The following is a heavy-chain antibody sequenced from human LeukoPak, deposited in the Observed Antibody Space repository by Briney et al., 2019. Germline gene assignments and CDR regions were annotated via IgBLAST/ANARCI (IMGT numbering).Heavy chain of an antibody. CDR1: GYTFTGYY. CDR2: SNPDSGGT. Sequence: GASVKVSCKASGYTFTGYYIHWVRQAPGQGIEWMGWSNPDSGGTNYAQNFQGRVTMTRDTSISTAYMELSRLRSDDTAVYSCARELATGTTVWFDPWGQGTLVTVSS. J-gene: IGHJ5*02. D-gene: IGHD1-1*01. V-gene: IGHV1-2*02. CDR3: ARELATGTTVWFDP.